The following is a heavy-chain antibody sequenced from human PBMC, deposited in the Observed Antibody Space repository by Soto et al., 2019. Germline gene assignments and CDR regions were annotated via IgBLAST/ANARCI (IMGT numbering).Heavy chain of an antibody. D-gene: IGHD6-19*01. Sequence: SETLSLTCTVSGGSISSYYWSWIRQPPGKGLEWIGYIYYSGSTNYNPSLKSRVTISVDTSKNQFSLKLSSVTAADTAVYYCARVRYMYSSGKDLFYFDYWGQGTLVTVSS. J-gene: IGHJ4*02. CDR3: ARVRYMYSSGKDLFYFDY. CDR2: IYYSGST. V-gene: IGHV4-59*01. CDR1: GGSISSYY.